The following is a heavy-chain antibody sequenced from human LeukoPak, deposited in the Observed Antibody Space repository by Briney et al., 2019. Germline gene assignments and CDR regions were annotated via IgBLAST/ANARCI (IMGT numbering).Heavy chain of an antibody. CDR2: IYYSGST. V-gene: IGHV4-59*01. CDR1: GGSISSYY. D-gene: IGHD6-6*01. CDR3: ARVVAYSGSHPYFDY. J-gene: IGHJ4*02. Sequence: SETLSLTCTVSGGSISSYYWSWIRQPPGKGLEWIGYIYYSGSTNYNPSLKSRVTISVDTSKNQFSLKLSSVTAADTAVYYCARVVAYSGSHPYFDYWGQGTLVTVSS.